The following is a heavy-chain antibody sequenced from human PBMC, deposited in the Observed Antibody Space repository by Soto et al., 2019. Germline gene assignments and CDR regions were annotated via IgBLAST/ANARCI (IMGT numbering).Heavy chain of an antibody. Sequence: SETLSLTCTVSGGSISSGGYYWSWIRQHPGKGLEWIGYIYYSGSTYYNPSLKSRVTISVDTSKNQFSLKLSSVTAADTAVYYCARVISSSWSPYYFDYWGQGTLVTVSS. CDR3: ARVISSSWSPYYFDY. CDR1: GGSISSGGYY. J-gene: IGHJ4*02. D-gene: IGHD6-13*01. V-gene: IGHV4-31*03. CDR2: IYYSGST.